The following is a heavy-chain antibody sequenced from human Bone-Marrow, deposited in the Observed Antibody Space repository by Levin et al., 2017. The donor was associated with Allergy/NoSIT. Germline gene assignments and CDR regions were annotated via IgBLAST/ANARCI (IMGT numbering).Heavy chain of an antibody. CDR3: ARDANFDASGYRGFLH. D-gene: IGHD3-22*01. Sequence: GSLRLSCIASGLTVSSYGMNWVRQAPGKGLEWLSFISPNSDAIYYADSVKGRFTISRDNAKNSLYLQMNSLRGEDTAVYYCARDANFDASGYRGFLHWGQGTLVTVSS. V-gene: IGHV3-48*01. J-gene: IGHJ4*02. CDR2: ISPNSDAI. CDR1: GLTVSSYG.